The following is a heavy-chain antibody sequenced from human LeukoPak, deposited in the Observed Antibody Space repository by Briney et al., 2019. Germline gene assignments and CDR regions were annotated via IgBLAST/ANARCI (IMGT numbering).Heavy chain of an antibody. CDR1: GGPISSGGYY. J-gene: IGHJ4*02. CDR2: IYYSGTA. CDR3: ARFSNDHGVKFDY. D-gene: IGHD4-17*01. Sequence: SETLSLTCTVSGGPISSGGYYWSWVRQHPEKGLEWIGYIYYSGTAYYNPSLKSRVTMSVDTSKNQFSLKLDSVTAADTAVYYCARFSNDHGVKFDYWGQGTLVTVSS. V-gene: IGHV4-31*03.